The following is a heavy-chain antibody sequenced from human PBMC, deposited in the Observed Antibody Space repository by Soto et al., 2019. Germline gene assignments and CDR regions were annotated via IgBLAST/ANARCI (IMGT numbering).Heavy chain of an antibody. V-gene: IGHV3-43D*04. CDR1: GFTFDNYS. Sequence: GGSLRLSCSASGFTFDNYSMHWVRQAPGKGLEWVSRISWDGGGTYYADSVKGRFTISRDNSKNTLYLQMNSLRAEDTALYYCARGPNRSIIITFGGVIGPFAYWGQGVLVTVSS. CDR2: ISWDGGGT. D-gene: IGHD3-16*02. CDR3: ARGPNRSIIITFGGVIGPFAY. J-gene: IGHJ4*02.